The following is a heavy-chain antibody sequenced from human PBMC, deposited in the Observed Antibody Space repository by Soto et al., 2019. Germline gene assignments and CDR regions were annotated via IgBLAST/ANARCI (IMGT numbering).Heavy chain of an antibody. J-gene: IGHJ4*02. Sequence: QVQLVESGGGVVQPGRSLRLSCAASGFTFSSYGMHWVRQAPGKGLEWVAVISYDGSNKYYADSVKGRFTISRDNSKNTLYLQMNSLRAEDTAVYYCAKDFNKQQLVPQEIDYWGQGTLVTVSS. D-gene: IGHD6-13*01. CDR3: AKDFNKQQLVPQEIDY. CDR1: GFTFSSYG. CDR2: ISYDGSNK. V-gene: IGHV3-30*18.